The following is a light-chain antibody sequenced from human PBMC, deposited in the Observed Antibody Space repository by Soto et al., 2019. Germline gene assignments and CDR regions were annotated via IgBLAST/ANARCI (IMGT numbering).Light chain of an antibody. J-gene: IGKJ1*01. CDR2: DAS. CDR1: RRISSW. V-gene: IGKV1-5*01. Sequence: DIQMTQSPSTLSASVGDRVTITCRASRRISSWVAWYQQQPGKAPKLLVYDASTLQSGVPSRFSGDGSGTEFTLTISRLQPEDPATYFCQQYNGYPWTFGQGTRVGIK. CDR3: QQYNGYPWT.